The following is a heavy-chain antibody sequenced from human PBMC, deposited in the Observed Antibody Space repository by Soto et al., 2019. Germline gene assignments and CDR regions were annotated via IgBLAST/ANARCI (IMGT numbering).Heavy chain of an antibody. Sequence: QVQLVQSGAEVKKPGSSVKVSCKASGGTFSSYTISWVRQAPGQGLEWMGRIIPILGIANYAQKFQGRVTITADKSTSTAYIELSSLRSEDTAVYYCAGVGMIGSGYANIDYWGQGTLVTVSS. CDR2: IIPILGIA. D-gene: IGHD3-3*01. CDR1: GGTFSSYT. J-gene: IGHJ4*02. V-gene: IGHV1-69*02. CDR3: AGVGMIGSGYANIDY.